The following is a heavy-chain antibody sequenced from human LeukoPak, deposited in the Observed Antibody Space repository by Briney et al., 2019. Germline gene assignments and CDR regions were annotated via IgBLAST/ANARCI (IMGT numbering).Heavy chain of an antibody. CDR1: GFTFSSYA. J-gene: IGHJ3*02. CDR3: ARGGVVGGCDI. D-gene: IGHD2-15*01. Sequence: GGSLRLSCAASGFTFSSYAMHWVRQAPGKGLEYVSAISSNGGSTSYANSVKGRFTISRDNSKNTLYLQMGSLRAEDTAVYYCARGGVVGGCDIWGQGTMVTVSS. CDR2: ISSNGGST. V-gene: IGHV3-64*01.